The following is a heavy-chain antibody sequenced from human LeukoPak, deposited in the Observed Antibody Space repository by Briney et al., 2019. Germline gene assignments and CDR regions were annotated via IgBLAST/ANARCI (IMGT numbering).Heavy chain of an antibody. V-gene: IGHV4-4*07. CDR3: ARPSHYYDSSGYRHDAFDI. D-gene: IGHD3-22*01. Sequence: SETLSLTCTVSGGSISSYYWSWIRQPAGKGLEWIGRIYTSGSTNYNPSLKSRVTISVDTSKNQFSLKLSSVTAADTAVYYCARPSHYYDSSGYRHDAFDIWGQGTMVTVSS. J-gene: IGHJ3*02. CDR1: GGSISSYY. CDR2: IYTSGST.